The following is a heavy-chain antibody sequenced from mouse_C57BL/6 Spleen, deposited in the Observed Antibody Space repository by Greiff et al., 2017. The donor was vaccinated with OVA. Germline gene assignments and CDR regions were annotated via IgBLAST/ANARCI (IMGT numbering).Heavy chain of an antibody. CDR1: GSSITSDY. D-gene: IGHD2-5*01. V-gene: IGHV3-8*01. Sequence: DVQLQASGPGLAKPSQTLSLTCSVTGSSITSDYWNWIRKFPGNKLEYMGYISYSGATYYNPSLKSRISITRDTSKNQYYLQLNSVTTEDTATYYCAREAYSNPYAMDYWGQGTSVTVSS. CDR3: AREAYSNPYAMDY. CDR2: ISYSGAT. J-gene: IGHJ4*01.